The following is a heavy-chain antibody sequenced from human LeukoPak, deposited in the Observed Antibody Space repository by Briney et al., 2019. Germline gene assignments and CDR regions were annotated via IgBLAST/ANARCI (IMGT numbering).Heavy chain of an antibody. CDR1: GYSFTSYD. CDR3: ARSRGYYYYMDV. Sequence: ASVKVSCKASGYSFTSYDINWVRQATGQGLEWMGWMNPNSGNTGYAQKFQGRVTMTRNTSISTAYMELSSLRSEDTAVYYCARSRGYYYYMDVWGKGTTVTVSS. J-gene: IGHJ6*03. V-gene: IGHV1-8*01. CDR2: MNPNSGNT. D-gene: IGHD3-10*01.